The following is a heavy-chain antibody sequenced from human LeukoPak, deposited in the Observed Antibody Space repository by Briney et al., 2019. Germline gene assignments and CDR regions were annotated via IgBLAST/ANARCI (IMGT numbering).Heavy chain of an antibody. CDR1: GYTFTSYD. J-gene: IGHJ5*02. CDR2: MNPNSGNA. D-gene: IGHD3-9*01. CDR3: ARRGYYDIFTATYRNAWFDP. V-gene: IGHV1-8*01. Sequence: ASVKVSCKASGYTFTSYDINWVRQATGRGLEWMGWMNPNSGNAGYAQKFQGRITMTRNTSISTAYMELSSLRSEDTAVYYCARRGYYDIFTATYRNAWFDPWGQGTLVTVSS.